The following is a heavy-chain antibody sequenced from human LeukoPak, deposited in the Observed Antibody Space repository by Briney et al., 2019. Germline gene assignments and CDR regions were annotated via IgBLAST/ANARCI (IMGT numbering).Heavy chain of an antibody. CDR1: SYIFTNYG. CDR2: ISVYNGNT. D-gene: IGHD6-6*01. CDR3: VRELYSSSLEPFDY. Sequence: ASVKVSCKASSYIFTNYGISWVRQAPGQGLEWMGWISVYNGNTNYAQKFQGRVTMTTDTSTNTAYMELRSLRSDDTAVYYCVRELYSSSLEPFDYWGQGTLVTVSS. J-gene: IGHJ4*02. V-gene: IGHV1-18*01.